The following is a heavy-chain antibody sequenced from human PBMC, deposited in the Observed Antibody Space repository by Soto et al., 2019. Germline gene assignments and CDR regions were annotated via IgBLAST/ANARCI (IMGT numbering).Heavy chain of an antibody. V-gene: IGHV1-46*01. J-gene: IGHJ6*02. CDR3: AREAIVAGATTGMDV. Sequence: XSVKVSFKASVYTLTTFFIQCARQAPGQGCEWMGVINPGYPAGRSTTYAQKFQGRVTMTTDTSTSTVYMELSRLRSDDTAVYYCAREAIVAGATTGMDVWGQGSTVTVSS. CDR1: VYTLTTFF. D-gene: IGHD1-26*01. CDR2: INPGYPAGRST.